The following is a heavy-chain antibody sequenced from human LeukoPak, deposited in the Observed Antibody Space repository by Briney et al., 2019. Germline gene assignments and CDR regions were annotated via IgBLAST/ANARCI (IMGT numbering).Heavy chain of an antibody. V-gene: IGHV3-23*01. CDR3: AKDRYSSGWYSMADY. J-gene: IGHJ4*02. D-gene: IGHD6-19*01. CDR2: ISGSGGST. CDR1: GFTFSSYA. Sequence: GGSLRLSCAASGFTFSSYAMSWVRQAPGKGLEWVSAISGSGGSTYYADSVKGRFTISRDNSKNTLYLQMNSLRAEDTAVYYCAKDRYSSGWYSMADYWGQGTLVTVSS.